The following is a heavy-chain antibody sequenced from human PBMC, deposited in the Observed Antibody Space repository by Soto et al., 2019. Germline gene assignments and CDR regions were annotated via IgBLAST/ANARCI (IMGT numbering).Heavy chain of an antibody. J-gene: IGHJ4*02. CDR3: AEGRWGRDSLDY. CDR1: GFTFSSYA. Sequence: EVQLLESGGGLVQPGGSLRLSCAASGFTFSSYAMSWVRQAPGKGLEWVSAISGSGGSTYYADSVKGRFTISRDNSKNTLYLQMNSLRAEDTAVYYCAEGRWGRDSLDYWGQGTLVTVSS. CDR2: ISGSGGST. V-gene: IGHV3-23*01. D-gene: IGHD2-21*02.